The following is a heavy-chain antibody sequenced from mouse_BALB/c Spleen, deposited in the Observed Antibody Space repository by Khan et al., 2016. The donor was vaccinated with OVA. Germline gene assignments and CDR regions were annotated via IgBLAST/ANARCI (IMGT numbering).Heavy chain of an antibody. CDR2: IWSDGSK. J-gene: IGHJ4*01. V-gene: IGHV2-6-1*01. CDR1: GFSLTSYG. Sequence: QMQLEESGPGLVAPSQSLSITCTISGFSLTSYGIHWVRQPPGKGLEWLVVIWSDGSKTYNSNLKSRLSISKDNSKSQVFLKMNRLQTDDTAMYYCASQPFYHYYAMDYWGQGTSVTVSS. CDR3: ASQPFYHYYAMDY. D-gene: IGHD2-3*01.